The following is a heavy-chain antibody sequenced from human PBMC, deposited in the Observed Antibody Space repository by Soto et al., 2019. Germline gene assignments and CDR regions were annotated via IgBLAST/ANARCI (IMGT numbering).Heavy chain of an antibody. CDR1: GGSFSGYY. CDR3: ARGTYSSTTGTGPSGGMDV. CDR2: INHSGIT. Sequence: QVQLQQWGAGLLKPSETLSLTCADYGGSFSGYYWSWIRQPPGKGPEWSGEINHSGITNDNPSLKRRVTISVDTSKNQFSMKLRYVTAADTAVYYCARGTYSSTTGTGPSGGMDVWGQGTTVTVSS. V-gene: IGHV4-34*01. J-gene: IGHJ6*02. D-gene: IGHD6-13*01.